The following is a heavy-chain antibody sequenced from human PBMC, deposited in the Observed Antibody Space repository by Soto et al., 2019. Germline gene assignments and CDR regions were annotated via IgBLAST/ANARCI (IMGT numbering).Heavy chain of an antibody. D-gene: IGHD4-17*01. CDR3: ARPGGDYGDYGSHYFDY. J-gene: IGHJ4*02. Sequence: PSETLSLTCTVSGGSISSSSYYWGWIRQPPGKGLEWIGSIYYSGSTYYNPSLKSRVTISVDTSKNQFSLKLSSVTAADTAVYYCARPGGDYGDYGSHYFDYWGQGTLVTVSS. CDR1: GGSISSSSYY. V-gene: IGHV4-39*01. CDR2: IYYSGST.